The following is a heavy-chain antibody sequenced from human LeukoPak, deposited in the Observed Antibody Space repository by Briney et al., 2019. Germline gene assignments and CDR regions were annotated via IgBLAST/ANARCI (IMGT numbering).Heavy chain of an antibody. CDR2: ISGSGGST. J-gene: IGHJ4*02. CDR3: AKSSDVVTRNVDC. V-gene: IGHV3-23*01. CDR1: GFSFKDYW. Sequence: GGSLRLSCAASGFSFKDYWMSWVRQAPGKGLEWVSAISGSGGSTYYADSVKGRFSFSRDNSKNTVFLQMNSLRVEDTAIYYCAKSSDVVTRNVDCWGQGTLVTVSS. D-gene: IGHD5-12*01.